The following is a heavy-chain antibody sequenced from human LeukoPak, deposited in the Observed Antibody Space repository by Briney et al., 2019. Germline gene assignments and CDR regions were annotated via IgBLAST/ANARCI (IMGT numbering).Heavy chain of an antibody. CDR3: ARAYYYDSSGPIHYFDY. CDR1: GYTFTTYH. V-gene: IGHV1-46*01. Sequence: ASVKVSCKASGYTFTTYHMHWVRQAPGQGLEWMGIVNPSGGITSYAQKFQSRVTMTRDTSTSTVNMELSSLRSEDTAVYYCARAYYYDSSGPIHYFDYWGQGTLVTVSS. J-gene: IGHJ4*02. D-gene: IGHD3-22*01. CDR2: VNPSGGIT.